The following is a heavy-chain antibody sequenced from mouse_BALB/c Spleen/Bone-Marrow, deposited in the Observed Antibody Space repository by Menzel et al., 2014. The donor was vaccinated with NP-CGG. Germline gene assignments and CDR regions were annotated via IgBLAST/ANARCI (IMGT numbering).Heavy chain of an antibody. CDR2: INPASSTI. V-gene: IGHV4-1*02. CDR3: AKNYYYGYVAY. CDR1: GFDFSRYW. Sequence: EVHLVESGGGLVQPGGSLKLSCAASGFDFSRYWITWVRQSPGKGLEWIGEINPASSTINYTPSLKDKFIISRDNAKNTLYLQMSKVRSEDTALYYCAKNYYYGYVAYWGQGTLVTVSA. J-gene: IGHJ3*01. D-gene: IGHD1-2*01.